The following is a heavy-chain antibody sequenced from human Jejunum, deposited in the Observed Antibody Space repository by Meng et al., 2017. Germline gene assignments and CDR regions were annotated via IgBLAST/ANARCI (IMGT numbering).Heavy chain of an antibody. V-gene: IGHV3-23*01. CDR1: GFTFSNYA. D-gene: IGHD3-22*01. Sequence: GGSLRLSCAVSGFTFSNYAMNWVRQAPGKGLEWVSAISGDGDDPSYADSVKGRFTISRDNSKNTLYLQLNSLRVEDTAVYYCAKDRGSIYFYAISGYHLFDDWGQGTLVTVSS. CDR3: AKDRGSIYFYAISGYHLFDD. J-gene: IGHJ4*02. CDR2: ISGDGDDP.